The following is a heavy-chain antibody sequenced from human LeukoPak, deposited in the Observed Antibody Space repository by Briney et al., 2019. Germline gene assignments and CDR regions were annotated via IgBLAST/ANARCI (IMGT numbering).Heavy chain of an antibody. V-gene: IGHV3-30-3*01. CDR1: GFTFSSYA. CDR3: ARPGRLNEVPDAFDI. J-gene: IGHJ3*02. CDR2: ISYDGSNE. D-gene: IGHD1-1*01. Sequence: PGGSLRLSCAASGFTFSSYAMHWVRQAPGKGLEWVAVISYDGSNEYYADSVKGRFTISRDNTKSSLSLQMNSLRAEDTAVYYCARPGRLNEVPDAFDIWGQGTLVTVSS.